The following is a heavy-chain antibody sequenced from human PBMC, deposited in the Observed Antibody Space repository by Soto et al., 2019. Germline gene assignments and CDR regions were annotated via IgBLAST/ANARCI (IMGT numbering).Heavy chain of an antibody. CDR2: IYYSGST. V-gene: IGHV4-59*01. J-gene: IGHJ3*02. CDR1: GGSISSYY. CDR3: ARDLPDCSGGSCYHTFDI. Sequence: SETLSLTCTVSGGSISSYYWSWIRQPPGKGLEWIGYIYYSGSTNYNPSLKSRVTISVDTSKNQFSLKLSSVTAADTAVYYCARDLPDCSGGSCYHTFDIWGQGTMVTVSS. D-gene: IGHD2-15*01.